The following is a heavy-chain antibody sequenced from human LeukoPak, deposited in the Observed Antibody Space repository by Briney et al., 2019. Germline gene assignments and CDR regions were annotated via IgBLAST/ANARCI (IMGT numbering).Heavy chain of an antibody. CDR3: ARDSVPGIAAAGTYDY. J-gene: IGHJ4*02. V-gene: IGHV1-3*01. CDR2: INAGNGNT. D-gene: IGHD6-13*01. CDR1: GYTFTSYA. Sequence: ASVKVSCKASGYTFTSYAMHWVRQAPGQRLEWMGWINAGNGNTKYSQKFQGRVTITRDTSASTAYMELSSLRSEDTAVYYCARDSVPGIAAAGTYDYWGQGTLVTVSS.